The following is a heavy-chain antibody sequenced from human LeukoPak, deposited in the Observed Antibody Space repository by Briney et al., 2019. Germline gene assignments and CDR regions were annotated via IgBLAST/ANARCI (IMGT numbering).Heavy chain of an antibody. D-gene: IGHD1-26*01. CDR3: ARSIARSYTSYYAMDV. J-gene: IGHJ6*02. V-gene: IGHV4-59*01. CDR2: IYYSGST. CDR1: GGSISTYY. Sequence: PSEALSLTCTVSGGSISTYYWTWIRQPPGKGLEWIGYIYYSGSTNYNPSLKSRVTISLDTSKNQFSLRLTSMTAADTAVYYCARSIARSYTSYYAMDVWGQGTTVIASS.